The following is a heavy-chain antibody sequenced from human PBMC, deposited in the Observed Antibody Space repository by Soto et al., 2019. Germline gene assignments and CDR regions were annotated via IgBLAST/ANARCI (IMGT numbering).Heavy chain of an antibody. CDR1: GGSISSYY. J-gene: IGHJ4*02. D-gene: IGHD2-15*01. V-gene: IGHV4-59*01. CDR2: IYYSGST. Sequence: ASETLSLTCTVSGGSISSYYWSWIRQPPGKGLEWIGYIYYSGSTNYNPSLKSRVTISVDTSKNQFSLKLSSVTAADTAVYYCARTLKGAGSYYFDYWGQGTLVTVSS. CDR3: ARTLKGAGSYYFDY.